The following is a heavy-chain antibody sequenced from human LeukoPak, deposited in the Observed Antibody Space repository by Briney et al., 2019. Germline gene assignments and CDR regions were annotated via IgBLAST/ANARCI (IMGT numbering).Heavy chain of an antibody. V-gene: IGHV3-48*04. D-gene: IGHD5-12*01. CDR1: GFIFSSYS. J-gene: IGHJ4*02. CDR3: AKEGIVATIVGGNYFDY. CDR2: ISSSSSSTI. Sequence: GGSLRLSCAASGFIFSSYSMNWVRQAPGKGLEWVSYISSSSSSTICYADSVKGRFTISRDNAKNSLYLQMNSLRAEDTAVYYCAKEGIVATIVGGNYFDYWGQGTLVTVSS.